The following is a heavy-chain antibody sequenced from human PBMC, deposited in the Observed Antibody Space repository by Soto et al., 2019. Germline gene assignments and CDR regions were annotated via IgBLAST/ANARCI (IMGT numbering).Heavy chain of an antibody. J-gene: IGHJ4*02. CDR1: GFTFSSYA. CDR2: ISGSGGST. D-gene: IGHD3-22*01. Sequence: PGGSLRLSCAASGFTFSSYAMSWVRQAPGKGLEWVSAISGSGGSTYYADSVKGRFTISRDNSKNTLYLQMNSLRAEDTAVYYCAXGLSRYYYDSSGYSFDYWGQGTLVTVSS. V-gene: IGHV3-23*01. CDR3: AXGLSRYYYDSSGYSFDY.